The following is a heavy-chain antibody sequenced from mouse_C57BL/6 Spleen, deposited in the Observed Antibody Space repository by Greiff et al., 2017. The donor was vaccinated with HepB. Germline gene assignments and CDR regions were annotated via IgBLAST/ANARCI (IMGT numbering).Heavy chain of an antibody. J-gene: IGHJ1*03. CDR3: ARLVTGYFDV. CDR1: GYSFTGYY. CDR2: INPSTGGT. Sequence: VQLKESGPELVKPGASVKISCKASGYSFTGYYMNWVKQSPEKSLEWIGEINPSTGGTTYNQKFKAKATLTVDKSSSTAYMQLKSLTSEDSAVYYCARLVTGYFDVWGTGTTVTVSS. V-gene: IGHV1-42*01.